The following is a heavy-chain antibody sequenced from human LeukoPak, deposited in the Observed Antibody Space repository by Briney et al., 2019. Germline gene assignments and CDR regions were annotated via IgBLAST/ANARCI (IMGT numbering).Heavy chain of an antibody. CDR2: ISSDSSIM. CDR1: GFSFSSYS. CDR3: ARKSSSSGYPFDY. Sequence: GGSLRLSCAASGFSFSSYSMNWVRQAPGKGLDWVSHISSDSSIMHHADAVKGRFAISRDNAKNALYLQMNGLRAEDTAVYYCARKSSSSGYPFDYWGQGTLVTVSS. D-gene: IGHD3-22*01. V-gene: IGHV3-48*01. J-gene: IGHJ4*02.